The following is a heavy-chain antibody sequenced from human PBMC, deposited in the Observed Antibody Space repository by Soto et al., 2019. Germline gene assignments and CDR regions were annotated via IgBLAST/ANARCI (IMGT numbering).Heavy chain of an antibody. D-gene: IGHD3-16*01. Sequence: SETLSLTCTVSGGSITSENWWSWVRQPPGKGLEWIGEIYHSGSANYNPSFKSRATISLDKSKSQFSLQLTSVTAADKAIYYCVRDRGAFWGNYRNRAPRFAFWGRGTPVPVSA. CDR2: IYHSGSA. J-gene: IGHJ4*02. CDR3: VRDRGAFWGNYRNRAPRFAF. V-gene: IGHV4-4*02. CDR1: GGSITSENW.